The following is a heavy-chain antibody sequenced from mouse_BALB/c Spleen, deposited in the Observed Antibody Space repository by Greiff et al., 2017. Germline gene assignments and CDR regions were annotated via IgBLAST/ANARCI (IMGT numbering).Heavy chain of an antibody. D-gene: IGHD2-3*01. CDR1: GFTFSSYA. J-gene: IGHJ4*01. CDR3: ARSDGYYYAMDY. CDR2: ISSGGST. Sequence: EVQGVESGGGLVQPGGSRKLSCAASGFTFSSYAMSWVRQTPEKRLEWVASISSGGSTYYPDSVKGRFTISRDNARNILYLQMSSLRSEDTAMYYCARSDGYYYAMDYWGQGTSVTVSS. V-gene: IGHV5-6-5*01.